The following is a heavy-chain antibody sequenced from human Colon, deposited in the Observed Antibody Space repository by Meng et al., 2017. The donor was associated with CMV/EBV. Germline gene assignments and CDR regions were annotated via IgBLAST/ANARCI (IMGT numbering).Heavy chain of an antibody. V-gene: IGHV3-11*01. CDR3: TRVGGNSDMDV. J-gene: IGHJ6*02. D-gene: IGHD4-23*01. CDR1: GFTFGDYY. Sequence: GESLKISCAASGFTFGDYYVSWIRQAPGKGLEWVAYISDTGHTLYYADSVRGRFTVSRDNAKSSLYLAMQSLRVEDTAVYYCTRVGGNSDMDVWGQGTTVTVSS. CDR2: ISDTGHTL.